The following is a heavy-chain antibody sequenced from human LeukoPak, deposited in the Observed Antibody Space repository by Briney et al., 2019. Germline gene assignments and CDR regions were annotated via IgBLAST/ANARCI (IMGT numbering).Heavy chain of an antibody. Sequence: GGSLRLSCTASGFTFRSYVMSWVRQAPGKGLEWVSAISGSSDNTYDADSVKGRFIVSRDNSRGTLYLQMNSLRAEDTAAYYCAKGSASSRPYYFDNWGQGTQVTVSS. J-gene: IGHJ4*02. CDR3: AKGSASSRPYYFDN. CDR1: GFTFRSYV. CDR2: ISGSSDNT. D-gene: IGHD6-13*01. V-gene: IGHV3-23*01.